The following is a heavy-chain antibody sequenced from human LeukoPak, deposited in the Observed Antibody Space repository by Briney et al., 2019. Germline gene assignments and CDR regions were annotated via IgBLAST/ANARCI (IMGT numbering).Heavy chain of an antibody. Sequence: GGSLRLSCAASGFTFSSYDMHWVRQATGKGLEWVSGIGTAGDTYYPGSVKGRFTISRENAKKSLYLQMNSLRAGDTAVYYCARGYGSGSYYEIDAFDIWGQGTMVTVSS. CDR1: GFTFSSYD. CDR3: ARGYGSGSYYEIDAFDI. D-gene: IGHD3-10*01. V-gene: IGHV3-13*04. CDR2: IGTAGDT. J-gene: IGHJ3*02.